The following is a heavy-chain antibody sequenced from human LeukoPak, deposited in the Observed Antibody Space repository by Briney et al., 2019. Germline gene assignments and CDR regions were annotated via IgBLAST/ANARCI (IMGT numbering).Heavy chain of an antibody. CDR2: ISSSSSYI. CDR1: GFTFSSYS. J-gene: IGHJ4*02. D-gene: IGHD6-19*01. V-gene: IGHV3-21*01. Sequence: KTGGSLRLSCAASGFTFSSYSMNWVRQAPGKGLEWVSSISSSSSYIYYADSVKGRFTISRDNAKNSLYLQMNSLRAEDTAVYYCANLGTVAGTDPGYWGQGTLVTVSS. CDR3: ANLGTVAGTDPGY.